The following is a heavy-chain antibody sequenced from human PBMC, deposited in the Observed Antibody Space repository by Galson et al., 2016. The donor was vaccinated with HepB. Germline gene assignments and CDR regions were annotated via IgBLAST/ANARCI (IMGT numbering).Heavy chain of an antibody. V-gene: IGHV3-33*01. D-gene: IGHD2-2*01. CDR1: GFTFSSHF. CDR3: VREDGCNSCQSGGFDS. Sequence: SLRLSCAASGFTFSSHFMHWVRQAPDKGLEWVAIQWTNGNGSYADSVRGRFTISRDISKNTLYLQMNNLRSEDTAVYYCVREDGCNSCQSGGFDSWGQGTLVTVSS. J-gene: IGHJ5*01. CDR2: QWTNGNG.